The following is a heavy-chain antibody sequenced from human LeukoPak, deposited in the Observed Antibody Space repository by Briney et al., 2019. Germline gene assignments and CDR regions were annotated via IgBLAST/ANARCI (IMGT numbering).Heavy chain of an antibody. CDR3: ANDPVDIVVVPAAPGDY. D-gene: IGHD2-2*03. CDR1: GFTFSSYA. Sequence: GGSLRLSCAASGFTFSSYAMGWVRQAPGKGLEWVSAISGSGGSTYYADSVKGRFTISRDNSKNTLYLQMNSLRAEDTAVYYCANDPVDIVVVPAAPGDYWGQGTLVTVSS. CDR2: ISGSGGST. J-gene: IGHJ4*02. V-gene: IGHV3-23*01.